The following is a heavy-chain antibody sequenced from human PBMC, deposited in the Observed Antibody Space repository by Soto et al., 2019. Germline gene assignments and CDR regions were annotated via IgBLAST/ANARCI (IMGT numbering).Heavy chain of an antibody. D-gene: IGHD3-22*01. CDR2: INWNGGST. J-gene: IGHJ4*02. CDR3: ARDSRRRDYDSVGYMFDY. CDR1: GFTFDDYG. Sequence: EVQLVESGGRVVRPGGSLRLSCVVSGFTFDDYGMSWVRQAPGKRLEWVSGINWNGGSTGYVDSVKGRFTISRDNAKNSLYLQMDGLRADDTAFYYCARDSRRRDYDSVGYMFDYWGQGTLVTVSS. V-gene: IGHV3-20*04.